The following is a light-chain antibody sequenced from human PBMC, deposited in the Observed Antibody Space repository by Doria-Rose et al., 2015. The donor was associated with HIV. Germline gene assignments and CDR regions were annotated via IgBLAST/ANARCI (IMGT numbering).Light chain of an antibody. J-gene: IGKJ3*01. CDR1: QSLLYTSKNY. CDR3: QQYHDTPS. V-gene: IGKV4-1*01. Sequence: DIRVTQSPESLGMSLGERATLTCKSNQSLLYTSKNYLAWYQQKPGQPPKLLIYWASTRQSGVPARFSGSGSGTDFTLTISSLEAEDVAVYYCQQYHDTPSFGPGTTVDIK. CDR2: WAS.